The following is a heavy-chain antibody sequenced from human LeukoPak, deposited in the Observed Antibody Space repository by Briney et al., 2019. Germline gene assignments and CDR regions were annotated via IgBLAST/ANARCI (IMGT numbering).Heavy chain of an antibody. J-gene: IGHJ5*02. CDR1: GFTFSSYA. CDR2: ISGSGGST. V-gene: IGHV3-23*01. CDR3: AKDNGVPLTGPNWFDP. D-gene: IGHD3-9*01. Sequence: PGGSLRLSCAASGFTFSSYAMSWVRQAPGKGLEWVSAISGSGGSTYYADSVKGRFTNSRDNSKNTLYLQMNSLRAEDTAVYYCAKDNGVPLTGPNWFDPWGQGTLVTVSS.